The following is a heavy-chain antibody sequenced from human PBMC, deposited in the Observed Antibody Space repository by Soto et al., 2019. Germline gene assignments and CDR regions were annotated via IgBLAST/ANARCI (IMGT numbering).Heavy chain of an antibody. CDR2: MSFDGSNK. J-gene: IGHJ6*02. CDR3: AKEFGWELQLSHPYYNSGMDV. V-gene: IGHV3-30*18. Sequence: QVQLVESGGGVVQPGRSLRLSCGAPGFTFRSYGMHWVRQAPGKGLEWVALMSFDGSNKYYADSVRGRFTISSDNSKSTLYLQMDILRPEDTAVYYCAKEFGWELQLSHPYYNSGMDVWGQGTTVTVSS. CDR1: GFTFRSYG. D-gene: IGHD1-1*01.